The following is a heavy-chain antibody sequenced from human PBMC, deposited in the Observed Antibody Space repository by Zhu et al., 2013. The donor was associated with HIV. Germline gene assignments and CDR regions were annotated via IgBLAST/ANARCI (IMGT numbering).Heavy chain of an antibody. CDR1: GGTFSTSS. Sequence: QVQLVQSGAEVKKPGSSVKVSCKASGGTFSTSSISWVRQAPGQGLEWMGGIIPYFHTPDYAQKFQGRVTITADESTTTAFMELGSLRSEDTAVYFCATSKTGMYYAMDVWGQGTTVTVSS. D-gene: IGHD1-1*01. V-gene: IGHV1-69*12. CDR3: ATSKTGMYYAMDV. J-gene: IGHJ6*02. CDR2: IIPYFHTP.